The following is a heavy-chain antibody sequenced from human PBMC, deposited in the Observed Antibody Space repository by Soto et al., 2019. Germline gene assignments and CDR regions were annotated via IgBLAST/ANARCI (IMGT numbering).Heavy chain of an antibody. CDR3: VRMGFSGGGYLSYYYYGMDI. CDR1: GYSSTKYW. J-gene: IGHJ6*02. D-gene: IGHD5-12*01. V-gene: IGHV5-51*01. CDR2: IYPDESDT. Sequence: RESLKISCKGSGYSSTKYWIGWVRQMPGKGLELMAIIYPDESDTRYSPSFQGQVTISADKSISTAYLQWSSLKASDTAMYYCVRMGFSGGGYLSYYYYGMDIWGQGTTVTVSS.